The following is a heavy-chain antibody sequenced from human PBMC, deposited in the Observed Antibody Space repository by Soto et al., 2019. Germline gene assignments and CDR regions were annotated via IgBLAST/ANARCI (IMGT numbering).Heavy chain of an antibody. CDR3: ARFPGGFWSGSRMLGHI. Sequence: GGSLRLSCTASGFTFSSYWMHWVRQAPGKGLVWVSRISSDGISTSYADSVKGRFTISRDNAKNTLYLQMNSLRAEDTAVYYCARFPGGFWSGSRMLGHIWGQGTMVTVSS. CDR1: GFTFSSYW. V-gene: IGHV3-74*01. CDR2: ISSDGIST. D-gene: IGHD3-3*01. J-gene: IGHJ3*02.